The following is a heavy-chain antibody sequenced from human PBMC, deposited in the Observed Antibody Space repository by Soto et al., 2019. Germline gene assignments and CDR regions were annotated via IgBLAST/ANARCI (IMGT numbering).Heavy chain of an antibody. CDR3: ASDTKTGVVVPGAPKY. CDR2: ISYDGTNH. Sequence: VQLVESGGGVVQPGGSLTLSCAASRFTFSNYGMHWVRQAPGEGLEWVAVISYDGTNHYYADSVRGRFTLSRDNSKNPLYLHMDRPTSDDTAVYYCASDTKTGVVVPGAPKYWGQGTLVAVSS. CDR1: RFTFSNYG. J-gene: IGHJ4*02. D-gene: IGHD2-2*01. V-gene: IGHV3-30*03.